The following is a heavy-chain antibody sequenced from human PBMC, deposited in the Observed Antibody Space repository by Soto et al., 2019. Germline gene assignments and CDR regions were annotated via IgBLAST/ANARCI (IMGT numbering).Heavy chain of an antibody. CDR2: ISYDGTKT. CDR1: GFTXSIYA. Sequence: QVQLVESGGGVVQPGRSLRVSCAASGFTXSIYAMHWVRQAPGTGLEWVAVISYDGTKTYYADSVKGRFTISRDNSKNTVYLQMNSLRXXXXXXXXXXXXXXXXXQWLIDPFDYWGQGTLVTVSP. D-gene: IGHD6-19*01. CDR3: XXXXXXXXQWLIDPFDY. J-gene: IGHJ4*02. V-gene: IGHV3-30*03.